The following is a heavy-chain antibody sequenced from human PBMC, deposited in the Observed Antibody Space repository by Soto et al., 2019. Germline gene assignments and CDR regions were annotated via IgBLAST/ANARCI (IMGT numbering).Heavy chain of an antibody. CDR2: ISTSGST. CDR3: ARSSYDSAFDY. J-gene: IGHJ4*02. D-gene: IGHD3-22*01. V-gene: IGHV4-4*07. CDR1: GASIISYY. Sequence: SETLSLTCTVSGASIISYYWSLIRQPAGKGLEWIGRISTSGSTNTNPSLKSRVTMSVDTSKNQFSLKLSSVTAADTAVYYCARSSYDSAFDYWGQGTLVTVSS.